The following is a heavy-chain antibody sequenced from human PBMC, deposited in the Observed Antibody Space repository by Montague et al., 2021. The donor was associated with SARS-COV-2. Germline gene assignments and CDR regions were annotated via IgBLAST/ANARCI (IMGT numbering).Heavy chain of an antibody. Sequence: SETLSLTCTVSGYSISSGYYRGWIRQPPGKGLEWIGSIYHSGSTYYNPSLKSRVTISVDTSKNQFSLKLSSVTAADTAVYYCARDVRYYDFWSGRAQTSPDYWGQGTLVTVSS. CDR1: GYSISSGYY. J-gene: IGHJ4*02. CDR2: IYHSGST. CDR3: ARDVRYYDFWSGRAQTSPDY. D-gene: IGHD3-3*01. V-gene: IGHV4-38-2*02.